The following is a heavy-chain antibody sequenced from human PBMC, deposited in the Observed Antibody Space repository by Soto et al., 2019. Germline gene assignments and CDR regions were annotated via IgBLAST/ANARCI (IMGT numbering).Heavy chain of an antibody. CDR3: ARDAPYHDILTGPPSRREFDY. V-gene: IGHV1-18*01. J-gene: IGHJ4*02. D-gene: IGHD3-9*01. CDR2: ISAYNGNT. Sequence: KVSCKASGYTFTSYGISWVRQATGQGLEWMGWISAYNGNTNYAQKLQGRVTMTTDTSTSTAYMELRSLRSDDTAVYYCARDAPYHDILTGPPSRREFDYLGQGTLVPVSS. CDR1: GYTFTSYG.